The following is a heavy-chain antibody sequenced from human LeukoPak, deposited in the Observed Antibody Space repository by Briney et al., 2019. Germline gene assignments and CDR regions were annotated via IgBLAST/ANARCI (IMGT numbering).Heavy chain of an antibody. CDR1: GYSFTSYY. Sequence: GESRKISCQGSGYSFTSYYIVWVRPMPWKGLEWMVIIFPGDYDTSHIPSFQGQVTFSADKSITTAYLQWSSLKASDTAMYYCARTAPFFDYWGQGTLVTVSS. V-gene: IGHV5-51*01. CDR3: ARTAPFFDY. J-gene: IGHJ4*02. CDR2: IFPGDYDT.